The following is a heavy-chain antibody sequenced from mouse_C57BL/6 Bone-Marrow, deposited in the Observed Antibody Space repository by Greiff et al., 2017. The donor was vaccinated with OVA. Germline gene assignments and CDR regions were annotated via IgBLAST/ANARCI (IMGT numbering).Heavy chain of an antibody. CDR3: ATGTDWYFDV. CDR2: IHPNSGST. D-gene: IGHD4-1*01. Sequence: VQLQQPGAELVKPGASVKLSCKASGYTFTSYWMHWVKQRPGQGLEWIGMIHPNSGSTNYNEKFKSKATLTVDESSSTAYMQLSSLTSEDSAVYYCATGTDWYFDVWGTGTTVTVSS. CDR1: GYTFTSYW. V-gene: IGHV1-64*01. J-gene: IGHJ1*03.